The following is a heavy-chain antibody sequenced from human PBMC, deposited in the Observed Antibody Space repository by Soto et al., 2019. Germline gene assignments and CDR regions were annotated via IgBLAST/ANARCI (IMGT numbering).Heavy chain of an antibody. Sequence: PGGFLRLSCAASGFTFSVYSRNWVRQAPGKGLEWVSYIMPGSSHIFYADSVKGRFTISRDNAKNSLYLQMNSLTAEDMAVYYCAIEKVGVTSIHVFDIWGQGTMVTVSS. CDR1: GFTFSVYS. CDR3: AIEKVGVTSIHVFDI. V-gene: IGHV3-48*01. CDR2: IMPGSSHI. J-gene: IGHJ3*02. D-gene: IGHD1-26*01.